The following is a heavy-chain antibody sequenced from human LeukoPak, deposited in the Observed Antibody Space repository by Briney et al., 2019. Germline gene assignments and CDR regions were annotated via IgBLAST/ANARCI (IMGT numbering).Heavy chain of an antibody. CDR3: ARDHCSGGSCFNWFDP. CDR2: INHSGST. Sequence: GSLRLSCAASGFTFSDYYMSWIRQPPGKGLEWIGEINHSGSTNYNPSLKSRVTISVDTSKNQFSLKLSSVTAADTAVYYCARDHCSGGSCFNWFDPWGQGTLVTVSS. V-gene: IGHV4-34*01. CDR1: GFTFSDYY. D-gene: IGHD2-15*01. J-gene: IGHJ5*02.